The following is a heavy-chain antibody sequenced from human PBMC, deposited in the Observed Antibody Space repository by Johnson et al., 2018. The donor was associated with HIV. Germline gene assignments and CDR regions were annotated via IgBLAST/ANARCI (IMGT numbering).Heavy chain of an antibody. J-gene: IGHJ3*02. CDR3: ARAMRWPNSFDI. CDR1: GFTFSSYA. V-gene: IGHV3-23*04. CDR2: ISGSGDST. D-gene: IGHD5-24*01. Sequence: VQLVESGGGVVQPGRSLRLSCIVSGFTFSSYAMHWVRQAPGKGLEWVSGISGSGDSTYYADSVKGRFTISRDNAKNSLYLQMNSLRAEDTAVYYCARAMRWPNSFDIRGQGTMVTVSS.